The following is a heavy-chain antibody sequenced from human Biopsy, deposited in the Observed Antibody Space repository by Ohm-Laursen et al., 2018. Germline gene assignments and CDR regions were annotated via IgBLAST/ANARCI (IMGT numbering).Heavy chain of an antibody. D-gene: IGHD1-7*01. CDR2: VSTSGST. CDR1: GGSLKNYY. CDR3: ARDYGLELGGLEAFDI. J-gene: IGHJ3*02. Sequence: ETLSLTCTVSGGSLKNYYWSWIRQPAGKGLEWIGRVSTSGSTSYNPSLESRVTMSVVTSKNQFSLKVTSMTAADTALYYCARDYGLELGGLEAFDIWDQGTMVTVSS. V-gene: IGHV4-4*07.